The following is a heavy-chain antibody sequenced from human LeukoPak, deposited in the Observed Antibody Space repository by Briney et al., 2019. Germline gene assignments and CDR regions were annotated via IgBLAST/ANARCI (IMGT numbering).Heavy chain of an antibody. Sequence: SVKVSCKASGGTFSSYATSWVRQAPGQGLEWMGRIIPILGIANYAQKFQGRVTITADKSTSTAYMELSSLRSEDTAVYYCAREHYDSSGYYPAFDYWGQGTLVTVSS. CDR3: AREHYDSSGYYPAFDY. J-gene: IGHJ4*02. CDR2: IIPILGIA. V-gene: IGHV1-69*04. CDR1: GGTFSSYA. D-gene: IGHD3-22*01.